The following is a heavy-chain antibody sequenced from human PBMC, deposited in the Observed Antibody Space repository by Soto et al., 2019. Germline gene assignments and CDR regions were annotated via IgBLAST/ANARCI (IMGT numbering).Heavy chain of an antibody. V-gene: IGHV1-2*07. CDR1: GYTFTGYY. CDR2: IKPNSGGT. J-gene: IGHJ4*02. D-gene: IGHD3-10*01. Sequence: QVQLVQSGAEVKKPGASVKVSCKASGYTFTGYYMHWVRQAPGQGLEWMGWIKPNSGGTNYAHKFQGGVTMTRDTSISTAYMELSRLRSDDPAVYYCARVLLWFGELYFDYWGQGTLVPVSS. CDR3: ARVLLWFGELYFDY.